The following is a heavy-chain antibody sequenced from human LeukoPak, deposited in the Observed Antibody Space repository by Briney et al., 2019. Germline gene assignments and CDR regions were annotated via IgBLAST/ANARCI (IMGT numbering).Heavy chain of an antibody. Sequence: SETLSLTCTVSGGSISNYYWTWIRQPPGKGLEWIGYIYYSGSTNSNPSLKSRVTISVDTSKNQFSLKLSSVTAADTAVYYCARGGSGVVDSWGQGTLVTVSS. CDR3: ARGGSGVVDS. J-gene: IGHJ4*02. D-gene: IGHD2-15*01. CDR2: IYYSGST. V-gene: IGHV4-59*12. CDR1: GGSISNYY.